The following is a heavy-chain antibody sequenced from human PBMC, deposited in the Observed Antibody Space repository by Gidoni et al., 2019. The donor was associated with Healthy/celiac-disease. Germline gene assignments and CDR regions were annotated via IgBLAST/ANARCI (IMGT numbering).Heavy chain of an antibody. D-gene: IGHD6-13*01. V-gene: IGHV4-31*03. CDR2: IYYSGST. CDR3: ARDGGGQQLAPFDY. Sequence: QVQLQQSGPGLVSPSQTLSLTCTVSGGSISCGGYYWSWIRPHPGKGLELIGYIYYSGSTYSNPSLKSRVTISVDTSKNQFSLKLSSVTAADTAVYYWARDGGGQQLAPFDYWGQGTLVTVSS. J-gene: IGHJ4*02. CDR1: GGSISCGGYY.